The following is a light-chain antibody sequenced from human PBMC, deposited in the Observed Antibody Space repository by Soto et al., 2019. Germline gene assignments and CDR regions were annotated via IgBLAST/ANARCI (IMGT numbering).Light chain of an antibody. J-gene: IGKJ1*01. CDR1: QSVSSN. Sequence: EIVMTQSPATLSVSPGERATFCCRASQSVSSNLAWYQQKPGQAPRLLIYGASTRATGIPARFSGSGSGTEFTLTISSLQSEDFAVYYCQQYNNWPRTFGQGTKVEIK. CDR2: GAS. CDR3: QQYNNWPRT. V-gene: IGKV3-15*01.